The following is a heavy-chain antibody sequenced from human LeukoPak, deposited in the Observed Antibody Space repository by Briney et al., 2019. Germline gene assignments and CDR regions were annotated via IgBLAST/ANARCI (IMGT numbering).Heavy chain of an antibody. J-gene: IGHJ6*03. D-gene: IGHD6-19*01. CDR3: ARAQSGYSSGWYGWYYYYYMDV. Sequence: GASVKVSCKASGYTFTSYVISRVRQAPGQGLEWMGWISAYNGNTNYAQKLQGRVTMTTDTSTSTAYMELRSLRSDDTAVYYCARAQSGYSSGWYGWYYYYYMDVWGKGTTVTISS. CDR1: GYTFTSYV. CDR2: ISAYNGNT. V-gene: IGHV1-18*01.